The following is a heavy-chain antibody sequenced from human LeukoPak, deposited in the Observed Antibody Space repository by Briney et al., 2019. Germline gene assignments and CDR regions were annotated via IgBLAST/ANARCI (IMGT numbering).Heavy chain of an antibody. CDR3: TRGSYYDSSGYSGVRLFDY. Sequence: ASVKDSCKASGYTFTGYYMHWVRQAPGQGLEWMGWINPNSGGTNYAQKFQGRVTMTRDTSISTAYMELSRLRSDDTAVYYCTRGSYYDSSGYSGVRLFDYWGQGTPVTVPS. J-gene: IGHJ4*02. D-gene: IGHD3-22*01. CDR2: INPNSGGT. CDR1: GYTFTGYY. V-gene: IGHV1-2*02.